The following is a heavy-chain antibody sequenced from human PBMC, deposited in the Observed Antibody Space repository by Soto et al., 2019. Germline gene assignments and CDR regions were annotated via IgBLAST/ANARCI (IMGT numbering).Heavy chain of an antibody. J-gene: IGHJ5*02. Sequence: QITLKESGPTLVKPTQPLTLTCTFSGFSLSTDGVGVGWIRQPPGKAPEWLALIYWNDDKRFSTSLKTRLTITKDTSENQVVLTLTDMDPVDTATYYCAQLSGYDAGGWFDPWSQGTLVTVSS. CDR2: IYWNDDK. CDR3: AQLSGYDAGGWFDP. V-gene: IGHV2-5*01. D-gene: IGHD5-12*01. CDR1: GFSLSTDGVG.